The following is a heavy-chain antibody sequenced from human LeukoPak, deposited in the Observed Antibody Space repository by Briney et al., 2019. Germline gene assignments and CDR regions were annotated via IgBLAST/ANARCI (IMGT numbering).Heavy chain of an antibody. Sequence: ASVKVSCKASGYTFTGYYMHWVRQSPGQGLEWMGWINPNSGDTNYAQKLQGRVTMTTDTSTSTAYMELRSLRSDDTAVYYCARDSSSRDNYFDYWGQGTLVTVSS. D-gene: IGHD6-6*01. CDR1: GYTFTGYY. CDR3: ARDSSSRDNYFDY. V-gene: IGHV1-2*02. CDR2: INPNSGDT. J-gene: IGHJ4*02.